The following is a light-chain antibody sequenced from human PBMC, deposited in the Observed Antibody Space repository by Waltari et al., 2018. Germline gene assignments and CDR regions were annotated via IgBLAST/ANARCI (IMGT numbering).Light chain of an antibody. CDR1: ISNIGNYY. V-gene: IGLV1-51*01. CDR2: DNN. J-gene: IGLJ2*01. CDR3: ATWDNSLSEVV. Sequence: HSVLTQPPSVSAAPGQKVTISCSGSISNIGNYYVSWYHQLTGAAPKLLIYDNNTRPSGMPYRFSASKSVTSSTLAITRLQIGDEADYYCATWDNSLSEVVFGGGTKLTVL.